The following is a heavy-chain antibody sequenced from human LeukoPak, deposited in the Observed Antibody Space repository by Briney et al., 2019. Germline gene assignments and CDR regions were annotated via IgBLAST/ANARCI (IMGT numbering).Heavy chain of an antibody. D-gene: IGHD7-27*01. CDR1: GYTFTSYG. J-gene: IGHJ4*02. V-gene: IGHV1-18*01. CDR3: SRARALGIEYSDY. CDR2: ISAYNGNT. Sequence: ASVKVSCKASGYTFTSYGISWVRQAPGQGLEWMGSISAYNGNTNYAQKLQGRVTMTTDTSTSTAYMELRRLRSDDTAVDYCSRARALGIEYSDYLGQGTLVTVSS.